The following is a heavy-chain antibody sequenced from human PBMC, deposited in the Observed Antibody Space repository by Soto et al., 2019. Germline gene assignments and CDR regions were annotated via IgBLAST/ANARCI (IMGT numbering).Heavy chain of an antibody. CDR3: ARDGIYDFWSGYQTRTDV. CDR1: GFTYSSYA. J-gene: IGHJ6*02. D-gene: IGHD3-3*01. Sequence: PGGSLRLSCAAFGFTYSSYAMHWVRQATGRRLEWVALISYDGSNKYYADSVKGRITISRDNSKNTLYLQMKSLRAEDTAVYYCARDGIYDFWSGYQTRTDVWGQGTTVTVSS. CDR2: ISYDGSNK. V-gene: IGHV3-30-3*01.